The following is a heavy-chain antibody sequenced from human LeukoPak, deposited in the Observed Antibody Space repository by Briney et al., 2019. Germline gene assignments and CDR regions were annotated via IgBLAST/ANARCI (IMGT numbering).Heavy chain of an antibody. Sequence: PSETLSLTCTVSGGSINNYYWNWIRQPPGKGLEWIGNIYYSGSMTYNPSLKSRVTISADTSKNQFSLKLSSVTAADTAVYYCARRDGHWGQGPRVTVSS. D-gene: IGHD5-24*01. V-gene: IGHV4-59*08. J-gene: IGHJ1*01. CDR2: IYYSGSM. CDR3: ARRDGH. CDR1: GGSINNYY.